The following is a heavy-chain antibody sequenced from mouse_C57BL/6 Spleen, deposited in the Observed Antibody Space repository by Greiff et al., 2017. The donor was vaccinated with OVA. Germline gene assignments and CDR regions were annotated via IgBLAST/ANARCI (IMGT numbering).Heavy chain of an antibody. D-gene: IGHD1-2*01. Sequence: EVQRVESGGDLVKPGGSLKLSCAASGFTFSSYGMSWVRQTPDKRLEWVATISSGGSYTYYPDSVKGRFTISRDNAKNTLYLQMSSLKSEDTAMYYCARDGSLDAMDYWGQGTSVTVSS. J-gene: IGHJ4*01. CDR3: ARDGSLDAMDY. CDR2: ISSGGSYT. CDR1: GFTFSSYG. V-gene: IGHV5-6*01.